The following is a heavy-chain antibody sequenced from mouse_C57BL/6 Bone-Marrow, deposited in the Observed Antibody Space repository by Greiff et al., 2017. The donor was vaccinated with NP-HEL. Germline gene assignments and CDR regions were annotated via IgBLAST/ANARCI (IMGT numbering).Heavy chain of an antibody. CDR2: ISNGGGST. Sequence: EVKLEESGGGLVQPGGSLKLSCAASGFTFSDYYMYWVRQTPEKRLEWVAYISNGGGSTYYPDTVQGRFTISSVNAKNTQYLKMSRLKSEDTAMYYCARHSYGSSPAWFAYWGQGTLVTVSA. J-gene: IGHJ3*01. D-gene: IGHD1-1*01. V-gene: IGHV5-12*01. CDR3: ARHSYGSSPAWFAY. CDR1: GFTFSDYY.